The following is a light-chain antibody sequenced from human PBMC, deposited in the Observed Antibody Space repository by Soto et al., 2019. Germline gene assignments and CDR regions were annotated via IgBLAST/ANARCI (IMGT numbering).Light chain of an antibody. CDR1: SSDVGGYNY. CDR2: DVS. J-gene: IGLJ1*01. V-gene: IGLV2-11*01. CDR3: CSYAGSYKGYV. Sequence: QSALTQPRSVSGSPGQSVTISCTGTSSDVGGYNYDSWYQQHPGKAPKLMIYDVSKRPSGVPDRFSGSKSGNTASLTISGLQAEDEADYYCCSYAGSYKGYVFGTGTKLTVL.